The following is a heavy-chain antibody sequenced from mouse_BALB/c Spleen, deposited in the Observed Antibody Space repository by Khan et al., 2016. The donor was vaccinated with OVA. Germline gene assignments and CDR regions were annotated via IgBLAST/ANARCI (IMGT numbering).Heavy chain of an antibody. D-gene: IGHD2-3*01. V-gene: IGHV14-1*02. CDR1: GFNIKDYY. CDR3: ARDGYSPWFAY. Sequence: EVELVESGAELVRPGALVKLSCKTSGFNIKDYYIHWVKQRPEQGLEWIGWIDPENGNTIYDPKFQGKASLTADTSSNTAYLHLSSLTSADTAVYYCARDGYSPWFAYWGQGTLVAVSA. J-gene: IGHJ3*01. CDR2: IDPENGNT.